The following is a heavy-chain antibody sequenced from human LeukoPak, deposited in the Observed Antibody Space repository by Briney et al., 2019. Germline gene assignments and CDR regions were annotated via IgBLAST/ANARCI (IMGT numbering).Heavy chain of an antibody. CDR3: ARSARGYDLLYYYGMDV. J-gene: IGHJ6*02. CDR1: GGSISSSSYY. D-gene: IGHD5-12*01. V-gene: IGHV4-39*01. Sequence: SETLSLTCTVSGGSISSSSYYWGWIRQPPGKGLEWIGSIYYSGSTYYNPSLKSRVTISVDTSKNQFSLKLSSATAADTAVCYCARSARGYDLLYYYGMDVWGQGTTVTVSS. CDR2: IYYSGST.